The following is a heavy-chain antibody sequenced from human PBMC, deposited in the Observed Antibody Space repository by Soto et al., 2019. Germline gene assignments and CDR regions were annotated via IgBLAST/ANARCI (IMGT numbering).Heavy chain of an antibody. CDR2: ISGSDGDST. D-gene: IGHD3-22*01. Sequence: EVQVLESGGGLAQPGGSLRLSCVVSGFTFSTYAMFWVRQAPGKGLEWVSSISGSDGDSTYYADSVKGRFTISRDNSKNTLSLQMDSLRAEDTAIYYCEKLDSWGQGTLVTVSS. CDR3: EKLDS. V-gene: IGHV3-23*01. CDR1: GFTFSTYA. J-gene: IGHJ4*02.